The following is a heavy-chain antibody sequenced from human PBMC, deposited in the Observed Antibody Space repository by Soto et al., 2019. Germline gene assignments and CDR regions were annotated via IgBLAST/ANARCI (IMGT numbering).Heavy chain of an antibody. Sequence: SQTLSLTCAISGDSVSSNSAAWNWIRQSPSRGLEWLGRTYYRSKWYNDYAVSVKSRVTINPDTSKNQFSLQLNSVTPEDTAVYYCARGRKQLGIRYYYYGMDVWGQGTTVTV. D-gene: IGHD6-6*01. CDR2: TYYRSKWYN. CDR1: GDSVSSNSAA. V-gene: IGHV6-1*01. J-gene: IGHJ6*02. CDR3: ARGRKQLGIRYYYYGMDV.